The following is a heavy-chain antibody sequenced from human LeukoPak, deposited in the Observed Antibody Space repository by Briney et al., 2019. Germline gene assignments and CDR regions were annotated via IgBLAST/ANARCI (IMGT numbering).Heavy chain of an antibody. CDR3: ARGGSSGWRTPNDDY. D-gene: IGHD6-25*01. CDR1: GYTFTSYG. CDR2: SSAYNGNT. Sequence: ASVKVSCKASGYTFTSYGISWVRQALGQGLEWMGWSSAYNGNTNYAQKVQGRVTMTTDTSTTTAYMELRSLRSDDTAVCYCARGGSSGWRTPNDDYWGQGTLVTVSS. J-gene: IGHJ4*02. V-gene: IGHV1-18*01.